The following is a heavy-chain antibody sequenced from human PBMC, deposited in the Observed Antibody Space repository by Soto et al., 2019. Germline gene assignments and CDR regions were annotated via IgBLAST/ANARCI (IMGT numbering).Heavy chain of an antibody. CDR2: ISAYNGNT. Sequence: QVQLVQSGAEVKKPGASVKVSCKASGYTFTIYGISCVRQAPGQGLEWMGWISAYNGNTKYAQKLQGRVTMTTDTSTSTGYMELRSLRSDDTAVYYCARDAAVGLFDYWGQGTLVTVSS. CDR1: GYTFTIYG. D-gene: IGHD1-26*01. J-gene: IGHJ4*02. CDR3: ARDAAVGLFDY. V-gene: IGHV1-18*01.